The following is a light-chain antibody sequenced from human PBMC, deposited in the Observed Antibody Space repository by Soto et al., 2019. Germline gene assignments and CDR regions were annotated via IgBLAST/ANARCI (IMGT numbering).Light chain of an antibody. V-gene: IGKV3-11*01. Sequence: EIVLTQSPATLSLSPGERAILSCRASQSVRSYLAWYQQKPGQAPRLLIYDVSKRATGIPARFSGSGSETDFTLTISSLEPEDFAVYYCQQYDTYPLTFGGGTRVELK. J-gene: IGKJ4*01. CDR2: DVS. CDR1: QSVRSY. CDR3: QQYDTYPLT.